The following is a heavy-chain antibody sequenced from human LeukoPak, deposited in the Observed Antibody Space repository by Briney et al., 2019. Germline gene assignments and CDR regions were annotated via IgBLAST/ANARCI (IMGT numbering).Heavy chain of an antibody. CDR2: IIPIFGTA. CDR3: ARDPGDNSPGRDYYFDY. J-gene: IGHJ4*02. V-gene: IGHV1-69*01. D-gene: IGHD4-23*01. Sequence: SVKVSCKASGGTFSSYAISWVRQAPGQGLEWMGGIIPIFGTANYAQKFQGRVTITADESTSTAYMELSSLRSEDTAVYYCARDPGDNSPGRDYYFDYWGQGTLVTGSS. CDR1: GGTFSSYA.